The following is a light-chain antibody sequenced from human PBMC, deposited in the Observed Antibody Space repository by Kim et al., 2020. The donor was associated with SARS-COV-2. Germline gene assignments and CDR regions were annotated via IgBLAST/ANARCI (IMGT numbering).Light chain of an antibody. J-gene: IGKJ1*01. CDR1: KSISSW. V-gene: IGKV1-5*01. CDR2: DAS. CDR3: QQYNSRAPRT. Sequence: AGGRVTITCWASKSISSWLAWYQQKPEKAPKLMIYDASTLESGVLPRFSCSGSGTDFTLTISSLQPDDFATYYCQQYNSRAPRTFGQGTKVDIK.